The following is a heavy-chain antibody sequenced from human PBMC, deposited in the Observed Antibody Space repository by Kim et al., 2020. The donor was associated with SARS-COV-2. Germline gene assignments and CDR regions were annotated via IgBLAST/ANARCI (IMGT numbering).Heavy chain of an antibody. CDR1: GLTLSNAW. CDR3: ATGFKSGWNEYYFEF. V-gene: IGHV3-15*01. CDR2: IKSKSDGGKT. Sequence: GGSLRLSCVASGLTLSNAWMSWVRQVPGKGLEWVGRIKSKSDGGKTEYAALVKGRFTISRDDSKNTLYLQMNSLETEDTAVYYCATGFKSGWNEYYFEFWGEGTLVTVSS. D-gene: IGHD1-1*01. J-gene: IGHJ4*02.